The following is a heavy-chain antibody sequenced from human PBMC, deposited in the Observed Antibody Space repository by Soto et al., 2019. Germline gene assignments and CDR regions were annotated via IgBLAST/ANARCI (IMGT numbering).Heavy chain of an antibody. D-gene: IGHD2-21*01. J-gene: IGHJ4*01. Sequence: SETLSLTCTVSGGSISSGGYYWSWIRQHPGKGLEWIGYIYYSGSTYYNPSLKSRVTISVDTSKSQFSLNLNSVTAADTAVYYCASGLSGDKVDQWGQGTLVTVSS. CDR2: IYYSGST. V-gene: IGHV4-30-4*08. CDR1: GGSISSGGYY. CDR3: ASGLSGDKVDQ.